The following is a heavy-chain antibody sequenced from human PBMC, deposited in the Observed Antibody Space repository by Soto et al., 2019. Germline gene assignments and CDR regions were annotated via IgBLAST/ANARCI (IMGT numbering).Heavy chain of an antibody. J-gene: IGHJ4*02. CDR2: IYTGGGT. CDR1: GLTVSTNP. CDR3: ARDVSSSWYGGFDY. Sequence: GGSLRLSCAASGLTVSTNPMSWVRQAPGKGLEWVSVIYTGGGTHYADSVKGRFTISRDNSKNTLYLQMNSLRAEDTAVYYCARDVSSSWYGGFDYWGQGTRVTVSS. V-gene: IGHV3-53*01. D-gene: IGHD6-13*01.